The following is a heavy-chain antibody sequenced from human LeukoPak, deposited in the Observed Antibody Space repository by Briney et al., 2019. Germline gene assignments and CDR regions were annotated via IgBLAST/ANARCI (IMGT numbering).Heavy chain of an antibody. CDR1: GFTFSSYS. D-gene: IGHD3-16*01. Sequence: GSLRLSCAASGFTFSSYSMNWVRQAPGKGLEWVSYISSSSSTIYYADSVKGRFTISRDNAKNSLYLQMNSLRAEDTAVYYCARAQKGITVDWGQGTLVTVSS. CDR3: ARAQKGITVD. V-gene: IGHV3-48*04. CDR2: ISSSSSTI. J-gene: IGHJ4*02.